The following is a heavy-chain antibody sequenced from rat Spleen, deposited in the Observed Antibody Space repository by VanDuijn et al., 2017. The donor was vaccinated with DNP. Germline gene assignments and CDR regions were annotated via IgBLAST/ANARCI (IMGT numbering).Heavy chain of an antibody. V-gene: IGHV5-19*01. D-gene: IGHD1-2*01. CDR3: ATHREQLPFDY. J-gene: IGHJ2*01. CDR1: GFTFSTFG. CDR2: ISPSGDRT. Sequence: EVQLVESGGDLVQPGRSLKLSCATSGFTFSTFGMHWLRQARTKGLEWVASISPSGDRTYYRDSVKGRFTIPRDNAKSTLYLQMDSLRSEDTATYSCATHREQLPFDYWGQGVMVTVSS.